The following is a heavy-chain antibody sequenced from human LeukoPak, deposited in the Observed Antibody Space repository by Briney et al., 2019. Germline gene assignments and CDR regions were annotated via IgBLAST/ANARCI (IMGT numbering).Heavy chain of an antibody. CDR2: ISSSSSTI. J-gene: IGHJ4*02. D-gene: IGHD2-2*01. Sequence: GGSLRLSCAASGFTFSSYSMNWVRQAPGKGLEWVSYISSSSSTIYYADSVKGRFTISRDNAKNSLYLQMNSLRAEDTAVYYCARNLCSSTSFFFDYGGREPRVTVSS. CDR3: ARNLCSSTSFFFDY. V-gene: IGHV3-48*01. CDR1: GFTFSSYS.